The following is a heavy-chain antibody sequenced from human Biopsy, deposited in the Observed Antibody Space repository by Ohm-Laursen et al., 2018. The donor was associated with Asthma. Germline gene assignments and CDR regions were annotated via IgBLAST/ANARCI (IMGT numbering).Heavy chain of an antibody. V-gene: IGHV4-31*03. D-gene: IGHD6-13*01. Sequence: TLSLTCTVSGASISSDGYYWFWVRQHPGKGLELIGYIYSSGGTYYNPSLKSRVTISIDRSKNQFSLKVNSVTAADTAVYYCAREAATAGFFDPWGQGSLVTVSS. CDR2: IYSSGGT. J-gene: IGHJ5*02. CDR3: AREAATAGFFDP. CDR1: GASISSDGYY.